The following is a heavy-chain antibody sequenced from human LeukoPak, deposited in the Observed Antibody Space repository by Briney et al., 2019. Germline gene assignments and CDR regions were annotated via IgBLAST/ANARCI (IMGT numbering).Heavy chain of an antibody. V-gene: IGHV4-34*01. J-gene: IGHJ4*02. CDR1: GGSFSGYY. CDR2: INHSGRT. Sequence: SETLSLTCAVYGGSFSGYYWRWIREPPGKGLEWIGEINHSGRTNYNPSLKSRVTISVDTSKNQISLNLISVPAADTAVYYSARGLKHIVLMVYASTLFDYWGQGTLVTASS. CDR3: ARGLKHIVLMVYASTLFDY. D-gene: IGHD2-8*01.